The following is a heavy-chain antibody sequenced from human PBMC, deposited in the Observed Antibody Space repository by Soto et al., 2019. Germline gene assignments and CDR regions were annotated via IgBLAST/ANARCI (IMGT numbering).Heavy chain of an antibody. CDR1: GGSISGYY. J-gene: IGHJ4*02. CDR2: IYYSGST. Sequence: QVQLQESGPGLVKPSETLSLTCTVSGGSISGYYWSWIRQPPGKGLEWIGYIYYSGSTNYNPPLKRRVPIPVVTSNNHFSRKLSPVTAADTTVDYGAGQAADTPMGKFHRGGFDYWGQGTLVTVSS. D-gene: IGHD3-10*01. V-gene: IGHV4-59*08. CDR3: AGQAADTPMGKFHRGGFDY.